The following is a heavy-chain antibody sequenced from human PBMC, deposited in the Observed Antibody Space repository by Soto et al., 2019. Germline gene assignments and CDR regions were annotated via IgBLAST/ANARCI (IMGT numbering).Heavy chain of an antibody. D-gene: IGHD3-16*01. V-gene: IGHV1-18*01. CDR1: GYTFSSYG. CDR2: ISGYNGNT. CDR3: ARDRGGDGMDG. Sequence: QVQLVQSGAEVKKPGASVQVSCKASGYTFSSYGISWVRQAPGQVLEWMGWISGYNGNTNYGEKLQGRVTMTIDTATSTCYMELRSLRSDGTAVYYCARDRGGDGMDGWGQGATVTVSS. J-gene: IGHJ6*01.